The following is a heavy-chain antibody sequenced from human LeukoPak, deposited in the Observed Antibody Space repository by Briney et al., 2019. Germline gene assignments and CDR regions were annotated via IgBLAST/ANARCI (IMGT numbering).Heavy chain of an antibody. CDR3: AREKGDYYDSSSFDQ. Sequence: PGGSLRLSCAASGFTFSSYWMHWVRQAPRKGLVWVSRINSDGSSTSYADSVKGRFTISRDNAKNTLYLQMNSLRAEDTAVYYCAREKGDYYDSSSFDQWGQGTLVTVSS. CDR1: GFTFSSYW. D-gene: IGHD3-22*01. CDR2: INSDGSST. J-gene: IGHJ4*02. V-gene: IGHV3-74*01.